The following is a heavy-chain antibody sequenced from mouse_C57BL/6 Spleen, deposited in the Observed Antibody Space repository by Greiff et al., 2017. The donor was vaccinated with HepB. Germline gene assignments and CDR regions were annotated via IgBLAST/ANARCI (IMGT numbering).Heavy chain of an antibody. CDR2: IDPSDSYT. Sequence: QVQLQQPGAELVMPGASVKLSCKASGYTFTSYWMHWVKQRPGQGLEWIGEIDPSDSYTNYNQKFKGKSTLTVDKSSSTAYMQLSSLTSEDSAVYYCERGNDGYHAWFAYWGQGTLVTVSA. CDR1: GYTFTSYW. V-gene: IGHV1-69*01. CDR3: ERGNDGYHAWFAY. D-gene: IGHD2-3*01. J-gene: IGHJ3*01.